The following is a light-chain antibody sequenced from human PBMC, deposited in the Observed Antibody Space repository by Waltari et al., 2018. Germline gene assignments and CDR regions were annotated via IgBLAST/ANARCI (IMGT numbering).Light chain of an antibody. CDR1: QGVSSRL. Sequence: EIVLTQSPGTLSLSPGERATLSCRASQGVSSRLLAWYQQKPGQPPKLLIRWASTRESGVPDRFSGSGSGTDFTLTISSLQAEDVAVYYCQQHYSPPQTFGQGTKVEIK. J-gene: IGKJ1*01. CDR3: QQHYSPPQT. CDR2: WAS. V-gene: IGKV4-1*01.